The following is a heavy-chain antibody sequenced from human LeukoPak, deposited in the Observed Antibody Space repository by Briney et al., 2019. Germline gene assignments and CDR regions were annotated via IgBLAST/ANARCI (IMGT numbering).Heavy chain of an antibody. CDR3: ANTPLWFGDDGGMDV. D-gene: IGHD3-10*01. J-gene: IGHJ6*04. V-gene: IGHV3-30*18. Sequence: GGSLRLSCAASGFTFSSYGMHWVRQAPGKGLEWVAVISYDGSNKYYADSVKGRFTISRDNSKNTLYLQMNSLRAEDTAVYYCANTPLWFGDDGGMDVWGKGTTVTVSS. CDR1: GFTFSSYG. CDR2: ISYDGSNK.